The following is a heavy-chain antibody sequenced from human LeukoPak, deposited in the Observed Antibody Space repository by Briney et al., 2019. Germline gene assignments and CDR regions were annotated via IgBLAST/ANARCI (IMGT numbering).Heavy chain of an antibody. CDR3: AELGITMIGGV. V-gene: IGHV3-48*01. CDR2: ISTSRSTI. CDR1: GFTFSTYI. D-gene: IGHD3-10*02. Sequence: GGSLRLSCAASGFTFSTYIVNWVRQAPGKGLEWVSYISTSRSTIYYADSVKGRVTISSDNANNSLYLQMNSLRAEDTAVYYCAELGITMIGGVWGKGTTVTISS. J-gene: IGHJ6*04.